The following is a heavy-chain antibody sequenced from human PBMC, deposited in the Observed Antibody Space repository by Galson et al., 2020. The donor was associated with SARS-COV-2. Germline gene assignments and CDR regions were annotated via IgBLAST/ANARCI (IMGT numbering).Heavy chain of an antibody. CDR3: AKYTSISAAIIAMDV. V-gene: IGHV3-23*01. Sequence: GGSLRLSCAASGFSFSSYAMSWVRQAPGKGLEWVSTISGSGGNTYYADSVKGRFTISRDNSKNTLYLQMNSLRAEDTAVYYCAKYTSISAAIIAMDVWGQGTTVTVSS. J-gene: IGHJ6*02. CDR2: ISGSGGNT. CDR1: GFSFSSYA. D-gene: IGHD2-2*01.